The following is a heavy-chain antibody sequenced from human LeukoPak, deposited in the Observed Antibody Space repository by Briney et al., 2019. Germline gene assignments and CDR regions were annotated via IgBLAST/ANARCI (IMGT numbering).Heavy chain of an antibody. J-gene: IGHJ4*02. Sequence: GGSLRLSCAASGFTFSSYEMNWVRQAPGKGLEWVSYISSSGSTIYYPDSVKGRFTNSRDNAKNSLYLQMDRLRAEDTAVYYCARARSSGYYYFDYWGQGTLVTVSS. CDR3: ARARSSGYYYFDY. CDR1: GFTFSSYE. D-gene: IGHD3-22*01. CDR2: ISSSGSTI. V-gene: IGHV3-48*03.